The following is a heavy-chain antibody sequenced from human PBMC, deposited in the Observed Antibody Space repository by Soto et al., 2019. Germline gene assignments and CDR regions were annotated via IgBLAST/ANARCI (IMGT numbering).Heavy chain of an antibody. CDR1: GGTFSSYT. V-gene: IGHV1-69*04. CDR2: IIPILGIA. CDR3: ARDLGYCSSTSSLVYFDY. J-gene: IGHJ4*02. D-gene: IGHD2-2*01. Sequence: SVKVSCKASGGTFSSYTISWVRQAPGQGLEWMGRIIPILGIANYAQKFQGRVTITADKSTSTAYMELSSLRSEDTAVYYCARDLGYCSSTSSLVYFDYWGQGTLVTAPQ.